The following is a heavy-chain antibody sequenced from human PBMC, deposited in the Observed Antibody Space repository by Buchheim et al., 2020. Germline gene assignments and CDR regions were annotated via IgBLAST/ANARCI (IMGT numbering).Heavy chain of an antibody. V-gene: IGHV4-39*07. CDR1: GGSISSSSYY. CDR2: IYYSGST. CDR3: ASGQYYYDSSGYYYVRALGDY. Sequence: QLQLQESGPGLVKPSETLSLTCTVSGGSISSSSYYWGWIRQPPGKGLEWIGSIYYSGSTYYNPSLKSRVTISVDTSKNQFSLKLSSVTAADTAVYYCASGQYYYDSSGYYYVRALGDYWGQGTL. D-gene: IGHD3-22*01. J-gene: IGHJ4*02.